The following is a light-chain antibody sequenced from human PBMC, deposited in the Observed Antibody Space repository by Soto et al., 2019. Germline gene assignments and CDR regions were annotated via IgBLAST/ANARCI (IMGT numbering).Light chain of an antibody. CDR1: QSISTW. CDR3: QQYHSYST. J-gene: IGKJ1*01. CDR2: DAS. Sequence: DIQMTQSPSSLSASLGDRVTITCRASQSISTWLAWFQQKPGKAPKLLISDASTLESGVPSRFSGSGSVTEFTLTISSLQPDDFATYYCQQYHSYSTFGQGTKVDIK. V-gene: IGKV1-5*01.